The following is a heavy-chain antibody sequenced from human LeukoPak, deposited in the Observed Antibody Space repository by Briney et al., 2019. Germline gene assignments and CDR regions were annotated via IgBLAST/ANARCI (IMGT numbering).Heavy chain of an antibody. J-gene: IGHJ4*02. CDR2: IWYDGHNN. D-gene: IGHD2-21*01. CDR3: AREWGLIAVAGGPGY. V-gene: IGHV3-33*01. CDR1: GFTFSKYG. Sequence: GGSLRLSCVASGFTFSKYGMHWVRQAPGKGLQWLAIIWYDGHNNYYADSVKGRFSISRDNSKNTLFLEMNDLKAEDTAVYYCAREWGLIAVAGGPGYWGQGTLVTVSS.